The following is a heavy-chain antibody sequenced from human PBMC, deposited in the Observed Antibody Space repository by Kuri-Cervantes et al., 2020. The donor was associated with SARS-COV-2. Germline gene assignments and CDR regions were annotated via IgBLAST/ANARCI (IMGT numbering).Heavy chain of an antibody. CDR2: INSDGSST. D-gene: IGHD3-22*01. CDR1: GFTFSSYW. V-gene: IGHV3-74*01. Sequence: GESLKISCAASGFTFSSYWMHWVRQAPGKGLVRVSRINSDGSSTSYADSVKGRFTISRDNAKNTLYLQMNSLRAEDTAVYYCARDSGYYDSDYWGQGTLVTVSS. CDR3: ARDSGYYDSDY. J-gene: IGHJ4*02.